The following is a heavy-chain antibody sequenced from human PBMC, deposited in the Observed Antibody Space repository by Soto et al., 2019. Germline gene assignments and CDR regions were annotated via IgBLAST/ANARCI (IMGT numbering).Heavy chain of an antibody. D-gene: IGHD1-26*01. CDR3: ARGSGNPYFDY. CDR1: SDSISNYY. J-gene: IGHJ4*02. CDR2: IYYSGTT. Sequence: PSETLSLTCTVSSDSISNYYLSWVRQPPGKGLEWIGYIYYSGTTNYNPSLKSRVTMSVDTPKNQFSLKLTSVTAADTAVYYCARGSGNPYFDYWGQGTLVTVSS. V-gene: IGHV4-59*08.